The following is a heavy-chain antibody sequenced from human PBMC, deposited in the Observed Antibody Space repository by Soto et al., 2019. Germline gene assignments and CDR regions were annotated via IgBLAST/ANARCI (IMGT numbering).Heavy chain of an antibody. Sequence: GGSLRLSCAASGFTFSSYAMSWVRQAPGKGLEWVSAISGSGRSTYYADSVKGRFTISRDNSKNTLYLQMNSLRAEDTAVYYCAKDLKGDYIWGSYRYTGENDYWGQGTLVTVSS. D-gene: IGHD3-16*02. CDR1: GFTFSSYA. J-gene: IGHJ4*02. CDR3: AKDLKGDYIWGSYRYTGENDY. CDR2: ISGSGRST. V-gene: IGHV3-23*01.